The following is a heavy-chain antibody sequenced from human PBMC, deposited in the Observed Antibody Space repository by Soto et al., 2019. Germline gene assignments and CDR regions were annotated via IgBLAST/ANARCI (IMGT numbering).Heavy chain of an antibody. D-gene: IGHD4-17*01. CDR2: ISSDSVWI. CDR3: AGGSYGEYSD. J-gene: IGHJ4*02. Sequence: GGSLRLSCAASGFTFSSSTMNWVRQAPGKGLEWVSSISSDSVWIYYAASVKGRFTISRDNAKNSLFLQMSSLRAEDTAVYYCAGGSYGEYSDWGQGTLVTVSS. CDR1: GFTFSSST. V-gene: IGHV3-21*01.